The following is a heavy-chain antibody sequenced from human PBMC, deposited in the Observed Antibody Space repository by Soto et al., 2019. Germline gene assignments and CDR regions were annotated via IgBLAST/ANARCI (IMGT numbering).Heavy chain of an antibody. V-gene: IGHV2-26*01. D-gene: IGHD3-3*01. CDR3: ARTQFFWTGNTYWFDP. CDR1: GFSLSDSRMG. CDR2: VFSNDEK. Sequence: QVTLKESGPVLVKPTETLTLACTVSGFSLSDSRMGVAWIRQPPGKALEWLAHVFSNDEKSYTTSLKSRLTISKDTSKSQVVLTMTNMDPVDTATYYCARTQFFWTGNTYWFDPWGQGILVTVSS. J-gene: IGHJ5*02.